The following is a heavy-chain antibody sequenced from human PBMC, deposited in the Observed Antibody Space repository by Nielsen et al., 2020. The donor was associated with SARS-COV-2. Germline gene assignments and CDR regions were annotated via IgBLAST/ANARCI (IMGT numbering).Heavy chain of an antibody. Sequence: WIRQPPGKGLEWIGEINHSGSTNYNPSLKSRVTISVDTSRNQFSLKVTSVTAADTAVYYCARQRYYDSGGDYFYYGMDVWGQGTTVTVSS. J-gene: IGHJ6*02. D-gene: IGHD3-10*01. V-gene: IGHV4-34*01. CDR2: INHSGST. CDR3: ARQRYYDSGGDYFYYGMDV.